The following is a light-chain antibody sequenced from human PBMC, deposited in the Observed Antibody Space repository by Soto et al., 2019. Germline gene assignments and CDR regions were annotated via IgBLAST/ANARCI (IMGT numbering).Light chain of an antibody. CDR1: SSNIGTNY. Sequence: QPLPRHLGSACANTGQRAIISCSGSSSNIGTNYVYWYQQLPGTATKCLIYRSNQRPAGVPDRFYASKSGTSATLAISGLRSEDEADYYCAACDYSGSGRGFGTGNTVTVL. CDR2: RSN. J-gene: IGLJ1*01. CDR3: AACDYSGSGRG. V-gene: IGLV1-47*01.